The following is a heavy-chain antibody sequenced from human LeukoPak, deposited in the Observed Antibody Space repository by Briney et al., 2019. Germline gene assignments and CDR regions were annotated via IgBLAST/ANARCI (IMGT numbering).Heavy chain of an antibody. CDR3: ARDVSGSYPFDY. V-gene: IGHV3-11*04. Sequence: GGSLRLSCAASGFTFSDYAMHWVRQAPGKGLEWVSAISSSGSTIYYADSVKGRFTISRDNAKNSLYLQMNSLRAEDTAVYYCARDVSGSYPFDYWGQEPWSPSPQ. J-gene: IGHJ4*01. CDR2: ISSSGSTI. D-gene: IGHD1-26*01. CDR1: GFTFSDYA.